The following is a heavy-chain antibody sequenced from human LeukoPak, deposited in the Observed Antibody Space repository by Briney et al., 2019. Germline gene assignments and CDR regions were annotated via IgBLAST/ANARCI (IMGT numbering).Heavy chain of an antibody. D-gene: IGHD1-26*01. CDR1: GFTVSSNY. CDR3: ASGGIYYGAAFDF. V-gene: IGHV3-20*04. Sequence: GGSLRLSCAASGFTVSSNYMSWVRQAPGKGLEWVSGINWNGGSTGYADSVKGRFTISRDNAKNSLYLQMNSLRAEDTALYYCASGGIYYGAAFDFWGQGTLVTVSS. CDR2: INWNGGST. J-gene: IGHJ4*02.